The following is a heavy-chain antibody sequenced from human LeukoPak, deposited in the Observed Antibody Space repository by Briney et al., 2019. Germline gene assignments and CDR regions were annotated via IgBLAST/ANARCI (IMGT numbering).Heavy chain of an antibody. CDR1: GFTFSSYE. D-gene: IGHD5-18*01. Sequence: PGGSLRLSCAASGFTFSSYEMNWVRQAPGKGLEWVSYISSSGSTIYYADSVKGRFTISRDNAKNSLYLQMNSLRAEDTAVYYCARSVMSYSYVDDYYYMDVWGKGTTVTVSS. J-gene: IGHJ6*03. V-gene: IGHV3-48*03. CDR2: ISSSGSTI. CDR3: ARSVMSYSYVDDYYYMDV.